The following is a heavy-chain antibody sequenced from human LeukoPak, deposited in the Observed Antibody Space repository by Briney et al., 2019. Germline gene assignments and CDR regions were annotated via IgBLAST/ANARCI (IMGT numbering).Heavy chain of an antibody. D-gene: IGHD6-19*01. J-gene: IGHJ4*02. CDR1: GGSISSYY. CDR2: ISHSGSS. CDR3: ARHRDYGTGWYGFDY. V-gene: IGHV4-59*08. Sequence: SETLSLTCTVSGGSISSYYWSWIRQPPGKGVEWIGYISHSGSSNYNPSLKSRATISVDTSKNQFSLRLSSVTAADTAVYYCARHRDYGTGWYGFDYWGQGTLVTVSS.